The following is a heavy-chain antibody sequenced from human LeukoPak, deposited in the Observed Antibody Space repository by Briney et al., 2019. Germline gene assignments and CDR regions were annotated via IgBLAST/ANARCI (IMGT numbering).Heavy chain of an antibody. Sequence: PGGSLRLSCAASGFTFSSYAMSWVRQAPGKGLEWVSAISGSGGSTYYADSVKGRFTISRDNSQNTLYLQMNSPRAEDAAEYYCAKDLGYCSGGSCYELDYWGQGTLVTVSS. V-gene: IGHV3-23*01. D-gene: IGHD2-15*01. CDR3: AKDLGYCSGGSCYELDY. CDR2: ISGSGGST. CDR1: GFTFSSYA. J-gene: IGHJ4*02.